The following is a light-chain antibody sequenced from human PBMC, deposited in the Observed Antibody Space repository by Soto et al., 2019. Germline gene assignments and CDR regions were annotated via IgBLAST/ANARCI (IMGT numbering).Light chain of an antibody. CDR2: GAS. V-gene: IGKV3-20*01. J-gene: IGKJ4*01. CDR1: QIVNTFY. Sequence: EVVLSQSPGTLSLSPGESATLSCRASQIVNTFYLAWYQQKPGQAPRLLIYGASSRATGVPDRLSASGSATDFSLTIRRLEPEDSAVYYCQQFGSSGPLTFGGGTKVDIK. CDR3: QQFGSSGPLT.